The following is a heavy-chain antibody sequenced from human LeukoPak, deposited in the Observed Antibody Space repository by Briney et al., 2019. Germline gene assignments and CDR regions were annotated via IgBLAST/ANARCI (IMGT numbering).Heavy chain of an antibody. J-gene: IGHJ4*02. V-gene: IGHV1-8*01. Sequence: ASVKVSCKASGYTFTNYDINWVRQATGQGLEWMGWMNPNSGNTGYAQKFQGRVTMTRNTSISTAYMELSSLRSEDTAVYYCARAQRVAAPKQAKSYYFDYWGQGTLVTVSS. D-gene: IGHD6-13*01. CDR2: MNPNSGNT. CDR1: GYTFTNYD. CDR3: ARAQRVAAPKQAKSYYFDY.